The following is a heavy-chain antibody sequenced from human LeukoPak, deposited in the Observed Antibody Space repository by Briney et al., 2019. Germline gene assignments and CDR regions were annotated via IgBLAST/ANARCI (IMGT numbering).Heavy chain of an antibody. V-gene: IGHV4-59*01. J-gene: IGHJ6*02. Sequence: SETLSLTCTVSGGSISSYYWSWIRQPPGKGLEWIGYIYYSGSTNYNPSLKSRVTISVDTSKNQFSLKLSSVTAADTAVYYCARAGYYYYGMGVWGQGTTVTVSS. CDR3: ARAGYYYYGMGV. CDR1: GGSISSYY. D-gene: IGHD1-14*01. CDR2: IYYSGST.